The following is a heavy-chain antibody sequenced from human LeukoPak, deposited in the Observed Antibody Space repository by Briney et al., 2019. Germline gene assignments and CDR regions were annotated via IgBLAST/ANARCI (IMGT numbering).Heavy chain of an antibody. CDR2: FYTSGIT. CDR1: GGSISSHF. V-gene: IGHV4-4*07. D-gene: IGHD2-15*01. J-gene: IGHJ6*03. CDR3: AREPYCSGGSCYPYYYYYMDG. Sequence: SETLSLTCTVSGGSISSHFWSWIRQPAGKGLEWLGRFYTSGITNYNPSLRSRVTMSVDRSKKQFSLKLSSVTTADTAVYYCAREPYCSGGSCYPYYYYYMDGWGKGTTVTVSS.